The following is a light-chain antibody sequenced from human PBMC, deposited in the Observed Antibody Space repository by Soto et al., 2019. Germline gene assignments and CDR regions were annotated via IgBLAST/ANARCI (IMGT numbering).Light chain of an antibody. Sequence: EIVMTQSPATLSVSPGGRATLSCRASQRVSSNLAWYQQKPGQAPRLLVYGASTRATGIPARFSGSGSGTEFTLTISSLQYEDFVLYYCQQYTNCPLTFGGGAKVGIK. CDR1: QRVSSN. V-gene: IGKV3-15*01. CDR3: QQYTNCPLT. J-gene: IGKJ4*01. CDR2: GAS.